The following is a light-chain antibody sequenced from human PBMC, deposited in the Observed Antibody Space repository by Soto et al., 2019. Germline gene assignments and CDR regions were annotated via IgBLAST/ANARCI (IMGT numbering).Light chain of an antibody. CDR2: EVS. J-gene: IGLJ1*01. Sequence: QSALTQPASVSGSLGQSITITCTGSTSDIGGYKYVSWYRHHPDKAPKSLIYEVSNRPSGVSNRFSGSRSDNTASLTISGLQPEDEGDYYCSSFTSSSTDVFGTGTKVTVL. V-gene: IGLV2-14*01. CDR1: TSDIGGYKY. CDR3: SSFTSSSTDV.